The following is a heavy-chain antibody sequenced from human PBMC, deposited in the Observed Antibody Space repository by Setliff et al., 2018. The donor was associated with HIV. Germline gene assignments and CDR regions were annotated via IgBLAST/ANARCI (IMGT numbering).Heavy chain of an antibody. V-gene: IGHV1-46*01. D-gene: IGHD3-16*01. J-gene: IGHJ4*02. CDR3: ARAPTSGRVYFDY. CDR1: GYTFTTYY. Sequence: GASVKVSCKASGYTFTTYYIHWVRQAPGQGLEWMGILNPSGGVTSYAQKFQGRVTMTRDTSASTVYMELSSLRSEDTAMYYCARAPTSGRVYFDYWGQGTLVT. CDR2: LNPSGGVT.